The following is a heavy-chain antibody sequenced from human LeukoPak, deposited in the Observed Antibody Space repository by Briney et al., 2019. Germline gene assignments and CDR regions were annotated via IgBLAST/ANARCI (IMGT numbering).Heavy chain of an antibody. V-gene: IGHV3-73*01. CDR3: TRMESGMDV. CDR1: GFAFSGSA. CDR2: IKSKANNYAT. J-gene: IGHJ6*04. Sequence: GGSLRLSCAASGFAFSGSALHWVRQASGKGLEWVGRIKSKANNYATAYAASVNGRFTVSRDDSKNTAYLQMNSLKTEDTAVYYCTRMESGMDVWVRGTTVTVSS. D-gene: IGHD1-1*01.